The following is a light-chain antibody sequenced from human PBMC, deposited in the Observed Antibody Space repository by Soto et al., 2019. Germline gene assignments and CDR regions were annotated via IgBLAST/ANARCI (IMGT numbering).Light chain of an antibody. CDR1: QSVSNSF. CDR2: GAS. Sequence: EIVLTQSPGTLSLSPGERATLSCRASQSVSNSFLAWYQQKSGQAPRLLLYGASSRATGIPDRFSGSGSGTDFTLTISRLEPEDFAVYYCQQYDSSPETFGQGTKVEIK. CDR3: QQYDSSPET. J-gene: IGKJ1*01. V-gene: IGKV3-20*01.